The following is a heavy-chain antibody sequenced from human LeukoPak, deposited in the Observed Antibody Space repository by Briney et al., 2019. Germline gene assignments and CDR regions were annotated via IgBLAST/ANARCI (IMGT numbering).Heavy chain of an antibody. V-gene: IGHV4-61*02. Sequence: SETLSLTCTVSGGSISSGSYYWSWIRQPAGKGLEWIGRIYTSGSTNYNPSLKSRVTISYTSKNQFSLKLNSVTAADTAVYYCARTTEAHSWRTRYYDYYMDVWGKGTTVTVSS. D-gene: IGHD6-13*01. J-gene: IGHJ6*03. CDR3: ARTTEAHSWRTRYYDYYMDV. CDR2: IYTSGST. CDR1: GGSISSGSYY.